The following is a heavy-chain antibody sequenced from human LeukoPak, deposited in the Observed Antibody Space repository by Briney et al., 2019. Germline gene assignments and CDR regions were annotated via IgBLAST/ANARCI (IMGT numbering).Heavy chain of an antibody. Sequence: GGSLRLSCAASGFTFSDYYMSWIRQASGKGLEWVSYISSSGSTIYYADSVKGRFTISRDNAKNSLYLQMNSLRAEDTAVYYCARDLSLYCSGGSCYSLNYWGQGTLVTVSS. CDR3: ARDLSLYCSGGSCYSLNY. J-gene: IGHJ4*02. CDR2: ISSSGSTI. CDR1: GFTFSDYY. V-gene: IGHV3-11*04. D-gene: IGHD2-15*01.